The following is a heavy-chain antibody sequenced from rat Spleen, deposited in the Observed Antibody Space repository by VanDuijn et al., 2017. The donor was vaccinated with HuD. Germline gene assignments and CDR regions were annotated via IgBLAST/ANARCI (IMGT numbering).Heavy chain of an antibody. CDR3: VRCSDYWVLDA. J-gene: IGHJ4*01. CDR2: ISYDGSNT. V-gene: IGHV5-7*01. D-gene: IGHD1-6*01. Sequence: EVQLVESGGGLVQPGRSLKLSCAASGFTFSDYNMAWVRQAPQKGLEWVATISYDGSNTYYRDSVKGRFTISRDNAKSTLYLQMDSLRSEDTATYYCVRCSDYWVLDAWGQGASVTVSS. CDR1: GFTFSDYN.